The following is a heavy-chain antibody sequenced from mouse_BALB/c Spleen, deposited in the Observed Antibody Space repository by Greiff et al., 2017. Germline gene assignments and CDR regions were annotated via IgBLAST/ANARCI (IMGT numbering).Heavy chain of an antibody. CDR3: VSNWDFDY. V-gene: IGHV10-1*02. D-gene: IGHD4-1*01. J-gene: IGHJ2*01. Sequence: VKDRFTISRDDSQSMLYLQMNNLKTEDTAMYYCVSNWDFDYWGQGTTLTVSS.